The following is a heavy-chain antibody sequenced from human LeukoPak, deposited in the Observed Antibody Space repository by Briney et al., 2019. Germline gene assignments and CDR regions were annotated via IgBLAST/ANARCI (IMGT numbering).Heavy chain of an antibody. V-gene: IGHV1-69*04. CDR2: IIPILGIA. Sequence: GASEKVSCKASGGTFSSYAISWVRQAPGQGLEWMGRIIPILGIANYAQKFQGRVTITADKSTSTAYMELSSLRSEDTAVYYCASRAGGYEPDAFDIWGQGTMVTVSS. CDR3: ASRAGGYEPDAFDI. CDR1: GGTFSSYA. J-gene: IGHJ3*02. D-gene: IGHD5-12*01.